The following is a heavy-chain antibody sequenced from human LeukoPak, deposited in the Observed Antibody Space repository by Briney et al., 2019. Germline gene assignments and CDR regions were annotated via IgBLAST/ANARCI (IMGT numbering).Heavy chain of an antibody. CDR2: ISSSSSYI. CDR3: ASILEWSGPTYFDY. CDR1: GFTFTSYS. J-gene: IGHJ4*02. V-gene: IGHV3-21*01. Sequence: GGSLRLSCAASGFTFTSYSMNWARQAPGKGLEWVSSISSSSSYIYYADSVKGRFTISRDNAQMNSLRAEDTAVYYCASILEWSGPTYFDYWGQGTLVTVSS. D-gene: IGHD3-3*01.